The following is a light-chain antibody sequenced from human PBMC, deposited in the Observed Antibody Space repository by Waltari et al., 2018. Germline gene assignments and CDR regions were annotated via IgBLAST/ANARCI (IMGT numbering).Light chain of an antibody. V-gene: IGKV3-15*01. CDR1: RSYGNN. CDR2: DTS. CDR3: QQYNEWFPWT. J-gene: IGKJ1*01. Sequence: EIIMKQSPDTMSVAPGERSTLSGRASRSYGNNFTWDHMKPGQSPRLLIFDTSTRATGIPGRFSGSGSGKDFTLTSSSLQAEDFAIYYCQQYNEWFPWTFGQGTKVEVK.